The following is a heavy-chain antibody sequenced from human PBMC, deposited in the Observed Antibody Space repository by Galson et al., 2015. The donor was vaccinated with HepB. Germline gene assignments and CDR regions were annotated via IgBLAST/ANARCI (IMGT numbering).Heavy chain of an antibody. Sequence: SLRLSCAVSGFIVTDNYMTWVRQAPGKGLEWVSVFYSGGTTYYADSVKGRFTISRDISKNTLYLQMNRLRADDTAMYYCARLFARMDDYWGRGTLVTVSS. CDR3: ARLFARMDDY. CDR2: FYSGGTT. D-gene: IGHD2-8*01. J-gene: IGHJ4*02. V-gene: IGHV3-53*01. CDR1: GFIVTDNY.